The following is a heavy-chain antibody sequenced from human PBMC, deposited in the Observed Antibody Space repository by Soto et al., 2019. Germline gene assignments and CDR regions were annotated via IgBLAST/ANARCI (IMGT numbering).Heavy chain of an antibody. D-gene: IGHD6-19*01. CDR2: ISSSGSTI. J-gene: IGHJ3*02. CDR1: GFTFSDYY. V-gene: IGHV3-11*01. CDR3: ARSVADENDAFDI. Sequence: PGGSLRLSCAASGFTFSDYYMSWIRQAPGKGLEWVSYISSSGSTIYYADSVKGRFTISRDNAKNSLYLQMNSLRAEDTAVYYCARSVADENDAFDIWGQGTMVTVSS.